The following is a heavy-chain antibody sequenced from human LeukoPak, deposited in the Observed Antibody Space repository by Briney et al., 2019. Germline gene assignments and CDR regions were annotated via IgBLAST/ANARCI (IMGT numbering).Heavy chain of an antibody. CDR3: ARAYSSGWDYFDY. CDR2: IYTSGST. Sequence: SETLSLTCTVSGGSISSYYWSWIRQPPGKGLEWIGRIYTSGSTNYNPSLKSRVTMSVETSKNQFSLKLSSVTAADTAVYYCARAYSSGWDYFDYWGQGTLVTVSS. J-gene: IGHJ4*02. V-gene: IGHV4-4*07. D-gene: IGHD6-19*01. CDR1: GGSISSYY.